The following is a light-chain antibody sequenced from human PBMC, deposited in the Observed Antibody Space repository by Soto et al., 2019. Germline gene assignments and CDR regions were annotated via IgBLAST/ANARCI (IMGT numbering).Light chain of an antibody. CDR3: QQYHDSPMKT. Sequence: VLPQSPDTLSLSPGDRVTLSCRASQSVRSTFLAWYQQKPGQAPRLLIYGASNRATGIPDRFSGSASGTDFTLTISRLEHDDSAEYYCQQYHDSPMKTFGQGKKLEIK. V-gene: IGKV3-20*01. CDR2: GAS. CDR1: QSVRSTF. J-gene: IGKJ2*01.